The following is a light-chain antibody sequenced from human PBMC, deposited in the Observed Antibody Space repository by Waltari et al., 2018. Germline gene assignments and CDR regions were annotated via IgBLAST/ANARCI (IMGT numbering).Light chain of an antibody. CDR3: QQYNSYSPGWT. Sequence: DIQMTQSPSTLSASVGDRVTITCRASQRISSWLAWYQQKPGKAPKLLIYKASSLESGVPSRFSGSGSGTEFTLTISSLQPDDFATYYCQQYNSYSPGWTFGQGTKVEIK. J-gene: IGKJ1*01. CDR2: KAS. CDR1: QRISSW. V-gene: IGKV1-5*03.